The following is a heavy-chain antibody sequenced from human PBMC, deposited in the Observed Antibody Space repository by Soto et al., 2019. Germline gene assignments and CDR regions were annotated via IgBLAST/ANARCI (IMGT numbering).Heavy chain of an antibody. D-gene: IGHD3-22*01. CDR3: ARSYYYDSSGYYRSFYQH. V-gene: IGHV1-18*01. Sequence: ASVKVSCKASGYTFTSYGISWVRQAPGQGLEWMGWISAYNGNTNYAQKLQGRVTMTTDTSTSTAYMELRSLRAEDTAVYYCARSYYYDSSGYYRSFYQHWGQGTLVTVSS. CDR1: GYTFTSYG. CDR2: ISAYNGNT. J-gene: IGHJ1*01.